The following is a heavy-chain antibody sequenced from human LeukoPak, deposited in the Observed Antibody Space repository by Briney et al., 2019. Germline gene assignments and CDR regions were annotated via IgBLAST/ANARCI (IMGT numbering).Heavy chain of an antibody. CDR2: IYYSGST. V-gene: IGHV4-59*01. CDR3: ARAYSSSWYFYFDY. D-gene: IGHD6-13*01. CDR1: GGSINDYN. Sequence: SETLSLTCTVSGGSINDYNWSWIRQPPGKGLEWIGYIYYSGSTNYNPSLKSRVTISVDTSKNQFSLKLSSVTAADTAVYYCARAYSSSWYFYFDYWGQGTLATVSS. J-gene: IGHJ4*02.